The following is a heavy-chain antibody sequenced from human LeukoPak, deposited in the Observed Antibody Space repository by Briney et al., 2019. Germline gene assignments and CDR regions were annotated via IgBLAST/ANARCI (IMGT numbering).Heavy chain of an antibody. D-gene: IGHD1-26*01. Sequence: ASVKVSCKASGYTFTGYYMHWVRQAPGQGLEWMGWINPNSGGTNYAQKFQGRVTMTRDTSINTAYMELSRLRSDDTAVYYCARDSGSYLSPKFDYWGQGTLVTVSS. CDR2: INPNSGGT. CDR1: GYTFTGYY. V-gene: IGHV1-2*02. J-gene: IGHJ4*02. CDR3: ARDSGSYLSPKFDY.